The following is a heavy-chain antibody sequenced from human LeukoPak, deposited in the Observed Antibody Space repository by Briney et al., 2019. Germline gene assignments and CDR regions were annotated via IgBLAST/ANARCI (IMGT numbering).Heavy chain of an antibody. D-gene: IGHD5-18*01. CDR3: ARGAVDTAMVHFDY. CDR2: IVPILGIA. Sequence: ASVKVSCKASGGTFSSYTISWVLQAPGQGREWIGRIVPILGIANYAQKFQGRVTITADKSTSTAYMELSSLRSEDTAVYYCARGAVDTAMVHFDYWGQGTLVTVSS. J-gene: IGHJ4*02. V-gene: IGHV1-69*02. CDR1: GGTFSSYT.